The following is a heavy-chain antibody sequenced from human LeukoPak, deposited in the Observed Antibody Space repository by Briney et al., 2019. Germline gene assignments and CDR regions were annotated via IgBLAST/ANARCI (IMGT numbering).Heavy chain of an antibody. Sequence: SQTLSLTCTVSGGSISSGGYYWSWIRQHPGTGLEWIGYIYYSGSTYYNPSLKSRVTISVDTSKNQFSLKLSSVTAADTAVYYCARESSGPSTSIDYWGQGTLVTVSS. CDR2: IYYSGST. D-gene: IGHD3-22*01. V-gene: IGHV4-31*03. J-gene: IGHJ4*02. CDR3: ARESSGPSTSIDY. CDR1: GGSISSGGYY.